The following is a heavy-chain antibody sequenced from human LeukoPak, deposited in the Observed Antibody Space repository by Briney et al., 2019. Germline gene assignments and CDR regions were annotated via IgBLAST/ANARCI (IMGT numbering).Heavy chain of an antibody. D-gene: IGHD3-22*01. Sequence: GGYLRLSCAASGYTLSSYSMNWVRQAPGKGLEWVSYISGSSSPIYYADSVKGRFTISRDNAKNSLYLQMNSLRAEDTAVYYCAREDLYYDSSGLHYWGQGTLVTVSS. CDR3: AREDLYYDSSGLHY. CDR2: ISGSSSPI. V-gene: IGHV3-48*01. J-gene: IGHJ4*02. CDR1: GYTLSSYS.